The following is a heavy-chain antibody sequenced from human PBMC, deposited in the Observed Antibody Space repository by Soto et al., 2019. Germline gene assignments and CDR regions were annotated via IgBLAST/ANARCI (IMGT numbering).Heavy chain of an antibody. CDR1: GFTCSNYA. CDR2: IGGSGDGT. Sequence: GVLRLSCAASGFTCSNYAMIWVRQAPGKRLEWVSDIGGSGDGTYYADSVKGRFTISRDNSKNTLFLQMNSLRAEDTAIYYCAQDMGVLRTYNYYFDYWGQGFPVTVYS. J-gene: IGHJ4*02. D-gene: IGHD1-1*01. V-gene: IGHV3-23*01. CDR3: AQDMGVLRTYNYYFDY.